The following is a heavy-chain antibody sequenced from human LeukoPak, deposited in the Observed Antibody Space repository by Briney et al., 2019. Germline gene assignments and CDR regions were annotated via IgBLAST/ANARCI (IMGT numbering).Heavy chain of an antibody. J-gene: IGHJ3*02. D-gene: IGHD5-24*01. CDR2: IYSGGST. Sequence: PGGSLRLSCAASGFTVSSNYMSWVRQAPGKGLEWVSVIYSGGSTYYADSVKGRFTISRDNSKNTLYLQMNSLRAEDTAVYYCARVFRDADAFDIWSQGTMVTVSS. CDR3: ARVFRDADAFDI. CDR1: GFTVSSNY. V-gene: IGHV3-53*01.